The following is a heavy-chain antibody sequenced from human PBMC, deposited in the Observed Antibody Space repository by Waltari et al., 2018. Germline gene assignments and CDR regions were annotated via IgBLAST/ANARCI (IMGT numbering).Heavy chain of an antibody. D-gene: IGHD6-25*01. V-gene: IGHV3-74*01. Sequence: EVQLVESGGGLVQPGGSLRLSCAASGFTFSNYWMHGVRQAPGKGLVWVSRVNSDGSTTSYPDSVKGRFTISRDNAKNTLFLQMNSLRAEDTAVYYCARAGRTANWFDPWGHGTLVTVSS. CDR2: VNSDGSTT. CDR1: GFTFSNYW. J-gene: IGHJ5*02. CDR3: ARAGRTANWFDP.